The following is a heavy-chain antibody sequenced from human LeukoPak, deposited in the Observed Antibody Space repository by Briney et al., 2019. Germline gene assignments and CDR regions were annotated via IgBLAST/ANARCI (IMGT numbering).Heavy chain of an antibody. J-gene: IGHJ3*01. D-gene: IGHD2-2*01. CDR2: IRYDGSDK. CDR1: GFTFSCYG. Sequence: PGGSLRLSCAASGFTFSCYGMHWVRQTPGKGLEWVAFIRYDGSDKYYADSVKGRFTISRDNSKNTLHLQMNSLRPEDTAVYYCAKDFLIKMRTPGAFDLWGQGTMVTVSS. CDR3: AKDFLIKMRTPGAFDL. V-gene: IGHV3-30*02.